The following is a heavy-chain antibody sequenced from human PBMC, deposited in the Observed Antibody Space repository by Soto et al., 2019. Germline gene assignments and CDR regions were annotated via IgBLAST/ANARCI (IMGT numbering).Heavy chain of an antibody. CDR1: GFTFSNAW. V-gene: IGHV3-15*07. J-gene: IGHJ4*02. CDR2: IKSKTDGGTT. Sequence: EVQLVESGGGLVKPGGSLRLSCAASGFTFSNAWMNWVRQAPGKGLEWVGRIKSKTDGGTTDYAAPVKGRFTISRDNSKHPLYLQMNSLKTEDTAVYYCTTYDSSGYASDYFDYLGQGTLVAVSS. D-gene: IGHD3-22*01. CDR3: TTYDSSGYASDYFDY.